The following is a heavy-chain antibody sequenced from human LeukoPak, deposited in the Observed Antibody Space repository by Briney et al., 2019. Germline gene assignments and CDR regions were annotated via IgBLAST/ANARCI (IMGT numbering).Heavy chain of an antibody. V-gene: IGHV4-38-2*02. J-gene: IGHJ4*02. Sequence: PAETLSLTCTVSGYSITSGYYWGSIRQPPGKGLEWIEEINHSGNTNYNPSLKSRVTISVDTSKNQFSLKQSSVTAADTAVYYCARDPYDILTGYHRRRDYWGQGTLVTVSS. CDR2: INHSGNT. D-gene: IGHD3-9*01. CDR3: ARDPYDILTGYHRRRDY. CDR1: GYSITSGYY.